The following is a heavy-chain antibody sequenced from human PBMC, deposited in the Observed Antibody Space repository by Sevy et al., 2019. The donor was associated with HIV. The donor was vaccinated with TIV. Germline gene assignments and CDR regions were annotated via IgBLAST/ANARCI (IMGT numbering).Heavy chain of an antibody. CDR3: AKDRVVLYPPDQGSFDI. D-gene: IGHD2-8*02. J-gene: IGHJ3*02. Sequence: GGSLRLSCAASGFTFNKHGMNRVRQAPGKGLEWVSSISGSGGSAYYADSVKGRFTVSRDNSNDTLFLQMNGLRAEDTAVYYCAKDRVVLYPPDQGSFDIWGQGTMVTVSS. V-gene: IGHV3-23*01. CDR1: GFTFNKHG. CDR2: ISGSGGSA.